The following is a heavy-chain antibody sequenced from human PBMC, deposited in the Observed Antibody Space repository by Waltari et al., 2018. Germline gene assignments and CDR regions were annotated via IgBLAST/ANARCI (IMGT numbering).Heavy chain of an antibody. CDR2: INHSGST. V-gene: IGHV4-34*01. J-gene: IGHJ4*02. Sequence: QVQLQQWGAGLLKPSETLSLTCAVYGGSFSGYYWSWIRQPPGKGLEWIGEINHSGSTNYNPSLKRRVTISVDTSKNQFSLKLSSVTAADTAVYYCARRPNYDSSGYYFDSGYFDYWGQGTLVTVSS. CDR1: GGSFSGYY. D-gene: IGHD3-22*01. CDR3: ARRPNYDSSGYYFDSGYFDY.